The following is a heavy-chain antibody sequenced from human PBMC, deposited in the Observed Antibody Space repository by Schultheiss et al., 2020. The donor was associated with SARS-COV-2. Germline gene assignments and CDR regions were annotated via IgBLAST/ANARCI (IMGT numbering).Heavy chain of an antibody. CDR3: ARVAGIQLWFFYFDY. J-gene: IGHJ4*02. CDR2: FFTGGGT. CDR1: GFTFSSYG. V-gene: IGHV3-NL1*01. Sequence: GGSLRLSCAASGFTFSSYGMHWVRQAPGKGLEWVAVFFTGGGTYYADSVKGRFTISRDNAKNSLYLQMNSLRAEDTAVYYCARVAGIQLWFFYFDYWGQGTLVTVSS. D-gene: IGHD5-18*01.